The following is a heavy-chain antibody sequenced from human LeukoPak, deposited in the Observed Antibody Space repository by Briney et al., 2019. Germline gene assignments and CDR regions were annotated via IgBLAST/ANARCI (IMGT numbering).Heavy chain of an antibody. D-gene: IGHD4-17*01. CDR3: AREGPTVTTLDY. Sequence: PGRSLRLSCAASGFTFSSYGMHWVRQAPGKGLEWVAVIWYGGSNKYYADSVKGRFTISRDNSKNTLYLQMNSLRAEDTAVYYCAREGPTVTTLDYWGQGTLVTVSS. J-gene: IGHJ4*02. CDR2: IWYGGSNK. V-gene: IGHV3-33*01. CDR1: GFTFSSYG.